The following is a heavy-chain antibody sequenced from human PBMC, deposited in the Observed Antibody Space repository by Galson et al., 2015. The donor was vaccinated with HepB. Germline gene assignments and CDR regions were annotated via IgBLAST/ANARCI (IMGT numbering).Heavy chain of an antibody. Sequence: SVKVSCKAFGYTFTNYYMNWVRQAPGQGLEWMGWINPNSGGTNYAQKFQGRVTMTRDTSISTAYMEVTSLRSDDTAVYYCARDYGLKDFDNWGQGTLVTVSS. D-gene: IGHD3/OR15-3a*01. CDR3: ARDYGLKDFDN. CDR1: GYTFTNYY. CDR2: INPNSGGT. V-gene: IGHV1-2*02. J-gene: IGHJ4*02.